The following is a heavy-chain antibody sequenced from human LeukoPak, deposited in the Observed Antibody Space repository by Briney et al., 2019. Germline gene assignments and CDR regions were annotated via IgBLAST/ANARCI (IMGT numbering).Heavy chain of an antibody. J-gene: IGHJ4*02. CDR1: GFTFSNYA. Sequence: GGSLRLSRAASGFTFSNYAMSWVRQAPGKGLEWVSVINGAGGATYYADSVKGRFAISRDNSKSTLYLRINSLRAEDTAVYYCASLYYYDSSGYSWGQGTLVTVSS. CDR3: ASLYYYDSSGYS. D-gene: IGHD3-22*01. V-gene: IGHV3-23*01. CDR2: INGAGGAT.